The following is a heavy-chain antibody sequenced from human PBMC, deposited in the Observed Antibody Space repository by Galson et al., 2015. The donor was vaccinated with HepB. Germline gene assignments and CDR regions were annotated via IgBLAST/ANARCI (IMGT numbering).Heavy chain of an antibody. CDR3: VRVKGAVGWYFGAGLDV. D-gene: IGHD6-19*01. J-gene: IGHJ6*02. V-gene: IGHV6-1*01. CDR2: TYYRSKWYN. CDR1: GDSVSSNSAA. Sequence: CAISGDSVSSNSAAWNWIRQSPSRGLEWLGRTYYRSKWYNDYAVSVKSRITINPDTSKNQFSLQLNSVTPEDTAVYYCVRVKGAVGWYFGAGLDVWGQGTTVTVSS.